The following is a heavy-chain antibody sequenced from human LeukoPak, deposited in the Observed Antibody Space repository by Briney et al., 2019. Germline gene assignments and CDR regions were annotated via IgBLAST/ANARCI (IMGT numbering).Heavy chain of an antibody. Sequence: SETLSLTCTVSVGSISSYYWSWMRQPPGKGLEWSGYIYYSGSTNYNPSLKSRVTISVDTSKNQFSLKLSSVTAADTAVYYCARAGYSYGYAYFDYWGQGALVTVSS. CDR1: VGSISSYY. D-gene: IGHD5-18*01. V-gene: IGHV4-59*01. CDR2: IYYSGST. J-gene: IGHJ4*02. CDR3: ARAGYSYGYAYFDY.